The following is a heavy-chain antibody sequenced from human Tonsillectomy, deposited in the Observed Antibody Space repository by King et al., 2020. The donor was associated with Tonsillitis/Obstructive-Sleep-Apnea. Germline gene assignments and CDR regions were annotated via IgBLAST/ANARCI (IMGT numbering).Heavy chain of an antibody. J-gene: IGHJ2*01. CDR2: VWYDGSNK. CDR3: ARDGDYGDYGPWYFDL. CDR1: GFTFSSYG. Sequence: VQLVESGGGVVQPGRSLRLSCTASGFTFSSYGMHWVRRAPGKGLEWVAIVWYDGSNKYYADSGKGRFIVSRDNSRNTLYLQMNSLRADDTAVYYCARDGDYGDYGPWYFDLWGRGSLVTVSA. V-gene: IGHV3-33*01. D-gene: IGHD4-17*01.